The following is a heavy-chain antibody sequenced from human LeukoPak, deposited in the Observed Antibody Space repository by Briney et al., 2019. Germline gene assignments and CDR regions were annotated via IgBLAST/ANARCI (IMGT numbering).Heavy chain of an antibody. J-gene: IGHJ4*02. CDR2: IKTDGSST. CDR1: GFTFSSYW. V-gene: IGHV3-74*01. Sequence: HAGGSPRLSCAVSGFTFSSYWMHWVRQAPGKGLAWVSRIKTDGSSTGCADSVKGRFTISRDNAKNTLYLQMDSLRAEDTAVYYCARESAGAALGDWGQGTLVTVSS. CDR3: ARESAGAALGD. D-gene: IGHD6-6*01.